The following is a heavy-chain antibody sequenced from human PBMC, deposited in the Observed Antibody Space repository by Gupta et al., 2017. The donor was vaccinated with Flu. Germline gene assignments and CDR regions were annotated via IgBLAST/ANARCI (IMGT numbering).Heavy chain of an antibody. D-gene: IGHD1-26*01. Sequence: APGKGLEWVAGISNSGAVTYHADSVKARFTISRDKSKNTVYLQMNSLTAEDTAMYYCVRDAGYSNLPEDWVDPWGQGTLVIVSS. CDR3: VRDAGYSNLPEDWVDP. J-gene: IGHJ5*02. V-gene: IGHV3-23*01. CDR2: ISNSGAVT.